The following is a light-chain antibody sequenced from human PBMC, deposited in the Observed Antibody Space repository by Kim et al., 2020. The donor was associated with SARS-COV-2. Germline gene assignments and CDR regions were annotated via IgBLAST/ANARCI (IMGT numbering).Light chain of an antibody. V-gene: IGLV2-8*01. CDR1: NSDVGAYNY. Sequence: QSALTQPPSASGSPGQSVTISCTGTNSDVGAYNYVSWYQHHPGKAPKLLISEVNYRPSGVPDRFSGPKSGNTASLTVSGLQAEDEADYYCSSYAGNNHFVFGTGTKVTVL. CDR3: SSYAGNNHFV. J-gene: IGLJ1*01. CDR2: EVN.